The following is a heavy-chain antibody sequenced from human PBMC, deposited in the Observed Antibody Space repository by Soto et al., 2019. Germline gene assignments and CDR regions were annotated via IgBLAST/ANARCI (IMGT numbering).Heavy chain of an antibody. V-gene: IGHV4-30-4*01. CDR2: IYDSGSS. CDR3: AREKGYISGPKNFDS. CDR1: GGSVSSGDYF. Sequence: TLSLTCTFSGGSVSSGDYFWSWIRQPPGKGLEWIGCIYDSGSSYYNPSLKSRVTMSVDTSKNQFSLKLRSVTAADTAMYYCAREKGYISGPKNFDSWGQGTLVTVS. D-gene: IGHD5-12*01. J-gene: IGHJ4*02.